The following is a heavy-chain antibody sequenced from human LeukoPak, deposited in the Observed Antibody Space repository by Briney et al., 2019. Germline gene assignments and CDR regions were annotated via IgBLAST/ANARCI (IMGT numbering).Heavy chain of an antibody. J-gene: IGHJ3*02. CDR3: ARNYLGLGI. V-gene: IGHV1-8*03. CDR2: LNPNSGNT. Sequence: ASVKVSCKASGYTFSNYDIYWVRQATGQGLVWMGWLNPNSGNTGYAQRFQGRVTITRDTSISTAYMEVSSLTSEDTAVYYCARNYLGLGIWGQGTMVTVSS. CDR1: GYTFSNYD. D-gene: IGHD5-24*01.